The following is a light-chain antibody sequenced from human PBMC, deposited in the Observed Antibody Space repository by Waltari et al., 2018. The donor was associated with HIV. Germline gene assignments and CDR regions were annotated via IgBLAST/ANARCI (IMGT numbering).Light chain of an antibody. CDR2: DDS. V-gene: IGLV3-10*01. CDR1: ALPKKF. Sequence: SYELTQPPSVSVSPGQTARITCSGDALPKKFAYWYQQRSGQAPVLVIYDDSKRPSGVPQRFSGSSSGTMATLTISGAQVADEADYYCYSTDNSGTHIRVFGGGTKLTVL. J-gene: IGLJ2*01. CDR3: YSTDNSGTHIRV.